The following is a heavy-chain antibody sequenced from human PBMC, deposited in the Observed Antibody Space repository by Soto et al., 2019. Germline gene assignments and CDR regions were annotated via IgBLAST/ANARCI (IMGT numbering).Heavy chain of an antibody. CDR3: AREGATYYYYYGMDV. D-gene: IGHD1-26*01. V-gene: IGHV3-53*01. J-gene: IGHJ6*02. Sequence: GGSLRLSCAASGFTVSSNYMSWVRQAPGKGLEWVSVIYSGGSTYYADSVKGRFTISRDNSKNTLYLQMNSLRAEDTAVYYCAREGATYYYYYGMDVWGQGTTVTVSS. CDR1: GFTVSSNY. CDR2: IYSGGST.